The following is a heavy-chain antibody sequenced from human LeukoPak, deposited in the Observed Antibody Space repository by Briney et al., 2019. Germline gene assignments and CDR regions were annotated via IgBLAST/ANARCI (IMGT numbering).Heavy chain of an antibody. CDR1: GGSISSSSHY. D-gene: IGHD2-2*01. Sequence: SETLSLTCTVSGGSISSSSHYWGWIRQPPGTGLEWIGEINHSGSTNYNPSLKGRVTISVDTSKNQFSLKLSSVTAADTAVYYCARTKGYCSSTSCYSFYYYMDVWGKGTTVTISS. V-gene: IGHV4-39*07. J-gene: IGHJ6*03. CDR2: INHSGST. CDR3: ARTKGYCSSTSCYSFYYYMDV.